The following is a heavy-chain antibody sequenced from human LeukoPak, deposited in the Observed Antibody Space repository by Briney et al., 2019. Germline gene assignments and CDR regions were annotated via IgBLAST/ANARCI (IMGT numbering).Heavy chain of an antibody. CDR3: ARAPSPMYSSSAPLDY. CDR1: GGSISSDY. D-gene: IGHD6-6*01. J-gene: IGHJ4*02. Sequence: SETLSLTCSVSGGSISSDYWNWIRQPPGKGLEWLGYIYSSGNTDYNPSLKSRVTMSVGTSKKQFSLKLSSVTAADTAVYYCARAPSPMYSSSAPLDYWGQGTLVIVSS. CDR2: IYSSGNT. V-gene: IGHV4-4*08.